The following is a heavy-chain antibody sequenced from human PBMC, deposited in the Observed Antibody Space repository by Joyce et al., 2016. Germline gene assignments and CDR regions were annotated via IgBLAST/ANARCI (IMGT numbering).Heavy chain of an antibody. CDR1: GYSINSGYY. V-gene: IGHV4-38-2*01. D-gene: IGHD4-17*01. J-gene: IGHJ4*02. CDR3: ARVVDYRDYTDY. Sequence: QVQLQESGPGLVKPSETLSLTCGVSGYSINSGYYWGWIRQPPGKGLEGIGSIYHSGSTYYHPSLRSRVTISVDASKNQFSLRLSSGTVAEAAVYYCARVVDYRDYTDYWGQGTLVTVSS. CDR2: IYHSGST.